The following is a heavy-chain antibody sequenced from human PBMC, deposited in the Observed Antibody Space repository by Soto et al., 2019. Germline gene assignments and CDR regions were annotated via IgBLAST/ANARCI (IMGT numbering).Heavy chain of an antibody. CDR3: TIALFGVRAFDI. J-gene: IGHJ3*02. Sequence: EVQLVEAGGDLVQPGRSLRLSCTTSGFTFGDYAASWLRQYPGKGLEWVSFIRSKVSGGTAEYATSVKGRFTISRDDARSIAFLQMHCLKVEDTVGYYCTIALFGVRAFDIWGQGTMVSVSS. CDR1: GFTFGDYA. D-gene: IGHD3-10*01. V-gene: IGHV3-49*03. CDR2: IRSKVSGGTA.